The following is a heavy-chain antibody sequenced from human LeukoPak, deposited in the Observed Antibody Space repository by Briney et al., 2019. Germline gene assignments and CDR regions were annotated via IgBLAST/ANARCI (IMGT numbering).Heavy chain of an antibody. CDR3: ARGPVLRFLEWLRSPRYHYYGMDV. J-gene: IGHJ6*02. V-gene: IGHV4-34*01. CDR2: INHSGST. Sequence: SETLSLTCAVYGGSFSGYYWSWIRQPPGKGLEWIGEINHSGSTNYNPSLKSRVTISVDTSKNQFSLKLSSVTAADMAVYYCARGPVLRFLEWLRSPRYHYYGMDVWGQGTTVTVSS. CDR1: GGSFSGYY. D-gene: IGHD3-3*01.